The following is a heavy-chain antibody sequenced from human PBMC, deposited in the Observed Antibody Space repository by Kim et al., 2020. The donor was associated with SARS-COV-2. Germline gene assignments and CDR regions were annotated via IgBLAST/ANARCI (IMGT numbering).Heavy chain of an antibody. J-gene: IGHJ3*01. CDR1: GFTFSNYE. V-gene: IGHV3-48*03. D-gene: IGHD2-8*01. Sequence: GGSLRLSCVVSGFTFSNYEMNWYRQAPGKGLEWLSYTTTTGGVIFYADSVKGRFTTFRDNARNSLYLQMNSLRAEDTALYYCARELVSTGGDACDAWGQGTMVPVSS. CDR3: ARELVSTGGDACDA. CDR2: TTTTGGVI.